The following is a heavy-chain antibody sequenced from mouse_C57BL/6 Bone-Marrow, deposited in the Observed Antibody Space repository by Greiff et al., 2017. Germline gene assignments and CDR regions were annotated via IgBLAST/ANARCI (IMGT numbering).Heavy chain of an antibody. V-gene: IGHV1-69*01. CDR2: IDPSDSYT. J-gene: IGHJ1*03. D-gene: IGHD1-1*01. Sequence: VQLQQPGAELVMPGASVKLSCKASGYTFTSYWMHWAKQRPGQGLEWIGEIDPSDSYTNYNQKFKGKSTLTVDKSSSTAYMQLSSLTSEDSAVYYCAPYYGSSYWYFDVWGTGTTVTVSS. CDR3: APYYGSSYWYFDV. CDR1: GYTFTSYW.